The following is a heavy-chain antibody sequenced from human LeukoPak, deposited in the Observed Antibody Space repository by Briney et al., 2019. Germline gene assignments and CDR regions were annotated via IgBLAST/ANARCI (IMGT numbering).Heavy chain of an antibody. CDR3: ARRTLEYCSSTSCYAYYYYYMDV. Sequence: PSETLSLTCAVYGGSFSGYYWSWIRQPPGKGLEWIGEINHSGSTNYNPSLKSRVTISVDTSKNQFSLKLSSVTAADTAVYYCARRTLEYCSSTSCYAYYYYYMDVWGKGTTVTISS. V-gene: IGHV4-34*01. CDR2: INHSGST. D-gene: IGHD2-2*01. J-gene: IGHJ6*03. CDR1: GGSFSGYY.